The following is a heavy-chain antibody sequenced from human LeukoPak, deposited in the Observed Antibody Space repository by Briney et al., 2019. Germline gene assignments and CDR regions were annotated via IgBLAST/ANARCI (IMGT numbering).Heavy chain of an antibody. J-gene: IGHJ4*02. V-gene: IGHV3-33*01. CDR1: GFTFRSHG. Sequence: PGGSLRLSCAASGFTFRSHGMHWVRQAPGKGLEWVAGIWYDGSNEDYADSVKGRFTISRDNSKNTLYLQMNSLRVEDTAVYYCARDQEYSGYDNWGQGTLVTVSS. CDR2: IWYDGSNE. CDR3: ARDQEYSGYDN. D-gene: IGHD5-12*01.